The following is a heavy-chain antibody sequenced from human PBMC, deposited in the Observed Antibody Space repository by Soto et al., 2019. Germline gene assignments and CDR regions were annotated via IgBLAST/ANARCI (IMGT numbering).Heavy chain of an antibody. CDR2: INAGNGNT. CDR3: ARSIVVVTALDY. V-gene: IGHV1-3*01. Sequence: XSVKVSFNASGYTFTSYPMHLLRQTPGQRLEWMGWINAGNGNTKYSQKFQGRVTITRDTSASTAYMELSRMRSEDTAVYYCARSIVVVTALDYWGQGTLVTVSS. J-gene: IGHJ4*02. CDR1: GYTFTSYP. D-gene: IGHD2-21*02.